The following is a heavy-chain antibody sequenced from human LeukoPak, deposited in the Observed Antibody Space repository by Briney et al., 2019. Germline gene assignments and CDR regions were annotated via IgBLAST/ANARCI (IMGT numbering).Heavy chain of an antibody. Sequence: GASVKVSCKASGGTFSSYAISWVRQAPGQGLEWMGGIIPIFGTANYAQKFQGRVTITADESTSTAYMELNSLRSEDTAVYYCAGGRIAVAGTRQGYYYYYMDVWGKGTTVTISS. D-gene: IGHD6-19*01. J-gene: IGHJ6*03. CDR2: IIPIFGTA. CDR1: GGTFSSYA. CDR3: AGGRIAVAGTRQGYYYYYMDV. V-gene: IGHV1-69*01.